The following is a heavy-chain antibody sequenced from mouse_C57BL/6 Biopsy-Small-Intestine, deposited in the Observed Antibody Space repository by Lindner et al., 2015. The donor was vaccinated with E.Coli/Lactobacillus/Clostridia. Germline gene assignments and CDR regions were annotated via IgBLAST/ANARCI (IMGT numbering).Heavy chain of an antibody. V-gene: IGHV1-82*01. Sequence: VQLQESGPELVKPGASVKISCKASGYAFSSSWMNWVKQRPGKGLEWIGRIYPGDGDTNYNGKFKGKATLTADKSSSTAYMQLNSLTSEDSAVYFCARGTRLDFWGQGTTLTVSS. D-gene: IGHD3-3*01. CDR2: IYPGDGDT. CDR1: GYAFSSSW. J-gene: IGHJ2*01. CDR3: ARGTRLDF.